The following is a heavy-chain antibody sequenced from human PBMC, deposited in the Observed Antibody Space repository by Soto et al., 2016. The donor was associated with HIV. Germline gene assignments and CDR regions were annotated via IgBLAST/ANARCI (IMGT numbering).Heavy chain of an antibody. D-gene: IGHD1-26*01. J-gene: IGHJ6*02. CDR2: FSYSGRT. CDR1: GGSVNSVNDY. CDR3: ARDPVRREATAGLDV. Sequence: QVQLQESGPRLVKPSETLTLTCSVSGGSVNSVNDYWSWIRQSPGKGLEWVGYFSYSGRTKYNPSLKSRVAISVDTSKNQFSLKLMSVTAADTAIYYCARDPVRREATAGLDVWGPGDHGHRLL. V-gene: IGHV4-61*01.